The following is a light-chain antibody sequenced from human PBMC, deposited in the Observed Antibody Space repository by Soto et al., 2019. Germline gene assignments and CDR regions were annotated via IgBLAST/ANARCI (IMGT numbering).Light chain of an antibody. CDR3: CSYAGSSSYV. V-gene: IGLV2-23*02. CDR1: SSDVGNYNL. Sequence: QSVLTQPASVSGSPGQSITISCTGTSSDVGNYNLVSWYQHHPGKAPKLMIYEVSKRPSGVSNRFSASKSGDTASLTISGLQAEDEADYYCCSYAGSSSYVFGTGTKVTVL. J-gene: IGLJ1*01. CDR2: EVS.